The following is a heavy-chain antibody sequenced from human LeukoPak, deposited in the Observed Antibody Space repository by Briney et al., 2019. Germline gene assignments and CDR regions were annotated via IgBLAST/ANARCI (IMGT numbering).Heavy chain of an antibody. J-gene: IGHJ4*02. V-gene: IGHV4-39*01. CDR2: IYYTGTT. D-gene: IGHD3-16*01. Sequence: KLSETLSLTCTVSGGSITSSSYFWDLIRQPPGKGLEWIGTIYYTGTTYYNPSLKSRVTISVDTSKNQFSLKLTSVTAADTAVYSCVRRDQYVSSDYWGQGTLVTVSS. CDR1: GGSITSSSYF. CDR3: VRRDQYVSSDY.